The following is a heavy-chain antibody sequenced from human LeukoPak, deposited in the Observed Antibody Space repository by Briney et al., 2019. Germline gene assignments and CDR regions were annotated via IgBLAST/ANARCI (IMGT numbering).Heavy chain of an antibody. Sequence: GGSMRLSCAASGFTFSSYWMHWVRQAPGKGLVWVSRINTDGSSTSYADSVKGRFTISRDNAKNTLYLQMNSLRAEDTAVYYCARESGIAAALDLWGQGTLVTVSS. CDR3: ARESGIAAALDL. CDR2: INTDGSST. J-gene: IGHJ5*02. CDR1: GFTFSSYW. V-gene: IGHV3-74*01. D-gene: IGHD6-13*01.